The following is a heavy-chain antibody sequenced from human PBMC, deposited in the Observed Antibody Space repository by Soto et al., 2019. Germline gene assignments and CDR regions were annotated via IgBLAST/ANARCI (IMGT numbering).Heavy chain of an antibody. Sequence: GGSLRLSCAASGFTFNNYALNWVRQAPGKGLEWVSSISGTGGSTFYAGSAKGRFTISRDKSENTLYLQMNSLRDEDTGVYFCVSRIPSWVFDYWGLGTLVTVSS. J-gene: IGHJ4*01. CDR3: VSRIPSWVFDY. D-gene: IGHD2-21*01. CDR2: ISGTGGST. V-gene: IGHV3-23*01. CDR1: GFTFNNYA.